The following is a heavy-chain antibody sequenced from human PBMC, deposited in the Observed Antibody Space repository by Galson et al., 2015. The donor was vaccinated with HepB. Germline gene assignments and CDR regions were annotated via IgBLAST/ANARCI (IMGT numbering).Heavy chain of an antibody. D-gene: IGHD3-9*01. CDR2: LVPENGDT. J-gene: IGHJ3*01. V-gene: IGHV1-24*01. CDR1: GYNLIELS. Sequence: SVKVSCKVSGYNLIELSIHWVRQAPGKGLEWMGNLVPENGDTLLAQKFEGRVRMTEDTSSDTTYMELSSLRSEDTGVYFCATYLGSTGFDFWGPGTMVTVSS. CDR3: ATYLGSTGFDF.